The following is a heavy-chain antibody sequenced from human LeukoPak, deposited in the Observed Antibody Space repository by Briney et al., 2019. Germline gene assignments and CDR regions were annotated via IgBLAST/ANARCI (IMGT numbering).Heavy chain of an antibody. CDR1: GFTFGGYG. D-gene: IGHD3-22*01. J-gene: IGHJ4*02. V-gene: IGHV3-30*03. CDR2: ISYEGSNK. CDR3: ARGDDSGYYDYFDY. Sequence: AGGSLRLSCAASGFTFGGYGMDWVRQAPGRGLEWVAVISYEGSNKDYGDSVKGRFTISRDFSKNTVFLHMNSLRAEDTAMYYCARGDDSGYYDYFDYWGQGTLLTVSS.